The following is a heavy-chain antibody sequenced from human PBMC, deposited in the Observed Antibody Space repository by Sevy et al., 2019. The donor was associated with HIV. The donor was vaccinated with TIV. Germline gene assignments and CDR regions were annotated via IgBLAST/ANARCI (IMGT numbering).Heavy chain of an antibody. D-gene: IGHD3-16*01. Sequence: GGSLSLSCAASGFTFSSYGMHWVRQAPGKGLEWVAFIRYDGSNKYYADSVKGRFTISRDNSKNTLYLQMNSLRAEDTAVYYWASGGELVYYYYYGMDVWGQGATVTVSS. V-gene: IGHV3-30*02. CDR3: ASGGELVYYYYYGMDV. CDR1: GFTFSSYG. J-gene: IGHJ6*02. CDR2: IRYDGSNK.